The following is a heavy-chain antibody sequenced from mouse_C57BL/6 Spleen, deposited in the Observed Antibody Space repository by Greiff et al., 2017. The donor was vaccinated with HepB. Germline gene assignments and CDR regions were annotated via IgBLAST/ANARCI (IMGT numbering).Heavy chain of an antibody. CDR1: GYTFTSYW. D-gene: IGHD1-1*01. V-gene: IGHV1-53*01. CDR3: ARWHYGSSKSFDY. Sequence: QVQLQQPGTELVKPGASVKLSCKASGYTFTSYWMHWVKQRPGQGLEWIGNINPSNGGTKYNEKFKSKATMTVDKSSSTAYMQLSSLTSEDSAVYYCARWHYGSSKSFDYWGQGTTLTVSS. CDR2: INPSNGGT. J-gene: IGHJ2*01.